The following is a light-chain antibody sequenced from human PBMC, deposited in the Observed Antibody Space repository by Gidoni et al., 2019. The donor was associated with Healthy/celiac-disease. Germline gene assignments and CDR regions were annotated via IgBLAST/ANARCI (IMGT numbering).Light chain of an antibody. CDR2: EVS. Sequence: QSALTQPASVSGSPGQSITISCTGTSSAVGGYNYVSWYQQHPGKAPKLMIYEVSNRPSGVPDRFSGSKSGNTASLTISGLQAEDEADYYCSSYTSSSTPVVFGGGTKLTVL. CDR3: SSYTSSSTPVV. J-gene: IGLJ2*01. V-gene: IGLV2-14*01. CDR1: SSAVGGYNY.